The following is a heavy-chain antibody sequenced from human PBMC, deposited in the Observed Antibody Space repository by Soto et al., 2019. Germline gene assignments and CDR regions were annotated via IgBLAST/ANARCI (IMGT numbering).Heavy chain of an antibody. Sequence: ASVKVSCKASGYTFTSHAMHWVRQAPGQRLEWMGWINAGNGNTKYSQKFQGRVTITRDTSASTAYMELSSLRSEDTAVYYCARDLLNYYGSGSYLAYYFDYWGQGTLVTVSS. CDR1: GYTFTSHA. D-gene: IGHD3-10*01. V-gene: IGHV1-3*01. CDR2: INAGNGNT. J-gene: IGHJ4*02. CDR3: ARDLLNYYGSGSYLAYYFDY.